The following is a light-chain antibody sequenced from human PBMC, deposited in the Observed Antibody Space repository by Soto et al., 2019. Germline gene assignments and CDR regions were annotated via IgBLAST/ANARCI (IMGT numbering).Light chain of an antibody. V-gene: IGLV1-40*01. CDR3: QSYDSSLSGVV. Sequence: QSVLTQPPSVSGAPGQRVTISCTGSSSNIGAGYDVHWYLQLPGTAPKLLIYGNINRTSGVPDRFSGSMSGTSASLAITGLQAEDDADYYCQSYDSSLSGVVFVGGTKLTVL. CDR2: GNI. J-gene: IGLJ2*01. CDR1: SSNIGAGYD.